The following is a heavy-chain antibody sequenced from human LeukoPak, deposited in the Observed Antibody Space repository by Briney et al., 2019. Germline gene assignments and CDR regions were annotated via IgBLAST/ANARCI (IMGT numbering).Heavy chain of an antibody. CDR2: MSYDGSNK. Sequence: GRSLRLSCAASGXTFSSYGMHWVRQAPGKGREWVAIMSYDGSNKYYADSVKGRFTISRDNSKNTLYLQMNSLRAEDTAVYYCAKAVYGSGSYGDYWGQGTLVTVSS. CDR3: AKAVYGSGSYGDY. D-gene: IGHD3-10*01. V-gene: IGHV3-30*18. CDR1: GXTFSSYG. J-gene: IGHJ4*02.